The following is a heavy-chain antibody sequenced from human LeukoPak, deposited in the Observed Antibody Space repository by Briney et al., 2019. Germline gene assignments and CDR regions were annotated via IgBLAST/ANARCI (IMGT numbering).Heavy chain of an antibody. D-gene: IGHD6-13*01. CDR3: AKSYSSSYYGIFDF. CDR2: INGNGGNT. V-gene: IGHV3-23*01. Sequence: GGSLRLSCAASGFTFSSYAMSWVRQAPGKGLEWVSAINGNGGNTYYADSVKGRFAISRDNSKSTLHLQMSSLRAEDTAIYFCAKSYSSSYYGIFDFWGQGTLVTVSS. J-gene: IGHJ4*02. CDR1: GFTFSSYA.